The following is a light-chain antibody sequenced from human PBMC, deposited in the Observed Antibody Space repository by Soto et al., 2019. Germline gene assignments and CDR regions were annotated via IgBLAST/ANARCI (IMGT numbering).Light chain of an antibody. V-gene: IGLV1-44*01. CDR3: SSYTSGSTPYV. Sequence: QSVLTQPPSASGTPGQRVTISCFGSSSNIGSNTVNWYQQLPGTAPKVLIYNNNQRPSGVPDRFSGSKSGTSASLAISGLQAEDEADYYCSSYTSGSTPYVFGTGTKATVL. CDR1: SSNIGSNT. CDR2: NNN. J-gene: IGLJ1*01.